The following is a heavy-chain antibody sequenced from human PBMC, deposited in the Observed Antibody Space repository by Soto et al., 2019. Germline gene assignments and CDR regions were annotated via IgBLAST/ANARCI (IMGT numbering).Heavy chain of an antibody. Sequence: SETLSLTCPVAGGSLNSVIYYWGWIRQPPGKGLEWIGSIYYSGSTYYNPSLKSRVTISVDTSKNQFSLQLSSVTAADTAVYYCARHGRAGYGNFDYWGQGTLVTVSS. CDR3: ARHGRAGYGNFDY. D-gene: IGHD1-1*01. J-gene: IGHJ4*02. CDR2: IYYSGST. V-gene: IGHV4-39*01. CDR1: GGSLNSVIYY.